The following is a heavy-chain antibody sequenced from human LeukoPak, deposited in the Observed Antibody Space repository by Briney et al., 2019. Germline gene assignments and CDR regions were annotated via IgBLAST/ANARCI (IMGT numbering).Heavy chain of an antibody. J-gene: IGHJ6*03. V-gene: IGHV3-23*01. Sequence: GGSLRLSCAASGFTLSSYSMSWVRQAPGKGLEWVSPISGSGRSTYYADSVKDRFTISRDNSKNTLYLQINSLRVEDTAVYYCARREVDYYYFYMDLWGRGTTVTVSS. CDR1: GFTLSSYS. CDR3: ARREVDYYYFYMDL. CDR2: ISGSGRST.